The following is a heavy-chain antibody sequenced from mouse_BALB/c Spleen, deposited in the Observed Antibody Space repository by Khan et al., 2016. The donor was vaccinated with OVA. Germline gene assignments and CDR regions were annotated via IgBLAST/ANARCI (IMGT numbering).Heavy chain of an antibody. CDR3: APAGTGDYFDY. CDR2: IDPANDNS. Sequence: VQLQQSGAELVKPGASVKLSCTASGFNIKDTHMHWVKQRPEQGLEWIGRIDPANDNSKYAPRFQGKATITADTSSNTAYLHLSSLTSEDTAVYYCAPAGTGDYFDYWGQGTTLTVSS. V-gene: IGHV14-3*02. D-gene: IGHD4-1*01. J-gene: IGHJ2*01. CDR1: GFNIKDTH.